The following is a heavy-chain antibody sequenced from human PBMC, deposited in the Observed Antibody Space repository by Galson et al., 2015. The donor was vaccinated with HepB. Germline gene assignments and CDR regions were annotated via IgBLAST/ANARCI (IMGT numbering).Heavy chain of an antibody. CDR2: ISSRSSTM. V-gene: IGHV3-11*04. CDR3: ARGSELDV. J-gene: IGHJ6*02. D-gene: IGHD3-10*01. CDR1: GFIFSNYY. Sequence: SLRLSCAASGFIFSNYYMTWIRQAPGKGLEWVSYISSRSSTMNYADSVKGRFTISRDNGKNSLYLQMSSLRAEDMAVYYCARGSELDVWGQGTTVTVSS.